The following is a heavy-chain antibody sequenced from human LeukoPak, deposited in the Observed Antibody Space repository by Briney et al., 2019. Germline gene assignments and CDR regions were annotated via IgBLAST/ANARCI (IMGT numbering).Heavy chain of an antibody. CDR1: GGSFSGYY. J-gene: IGHJ4*02. Sequence: SETLSLTGAVYGGSFSGYYWSWIRQPPGKGLEWIGGINHSGSTNYNPSLKSRVTISVDTSKNQFSLKLSSVTAADTAVYYCARGCGSWIQLWLRFDYWGQGTLVTVSS. CDR2: INHSGST. V-gene: IGHV4-34*01. CDR3: ARGCGSWIQLWLRFDY. D-gene: IGHD5-18*01.